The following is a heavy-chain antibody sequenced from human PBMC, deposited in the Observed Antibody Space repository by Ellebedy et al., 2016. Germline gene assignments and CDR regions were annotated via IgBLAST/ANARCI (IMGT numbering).Heavy chain of an antibody. J-gene: IGHJ4*02. CDR3: AGGSGWLCDQ. D-gene: IGHD6-19*01. CDR1: GSTLSRYW. Sequence: GESLKISCAASGSTLSRYWMSWFRQAPGRGLEWVADIKQDGSQIHYVDSVKGRFTISRDNAKNSLYLQMNSLRAEDTAVYYCAGGSGWLCDQWGQGTLVTVSS. CDR2: IKQDGSQI. V-gene: IGHV3-7*01.